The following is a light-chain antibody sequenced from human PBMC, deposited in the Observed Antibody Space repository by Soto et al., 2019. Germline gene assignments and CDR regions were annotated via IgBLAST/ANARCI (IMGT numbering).Light chain of an antibody. CDR1: GSDVGSYNL. V-gene: IGLV2-23*01. CDR3: CSYAGSRIYV. Sequence: QSVLTQPASVSGSDGQSITISCTVTGSDVGSYNLVSWYQQYPGKAPKLMIYEGSKRPSGVSNRFSGSKSGNTASLTISGLQGDDEADYYCCSYAGSRIYVFGTGTKVTVL. J-gene: IGLJ1*01. CDR2: EGS.